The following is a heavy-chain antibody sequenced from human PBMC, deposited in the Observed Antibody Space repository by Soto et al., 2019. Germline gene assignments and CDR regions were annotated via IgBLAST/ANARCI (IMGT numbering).Heavy chain of an antibody. J-gene: IGHJ6*02. Sequence: EVQLLESGGGLVQPGGSLRLSCAASGFTFSSYAMSWVRQAPGRGLEWVAHINQGGSEKFYVDSVKGRFTISRDNAKSSLSLQMNSLTDEDTAVYYCARGHYGLDVWGQGTTVTVSS. CDR1: GFTFSSYA. CDR3: ARGHYGLDV. CDR2: INQGGSEK. V-gene: IGHV3-7*03.